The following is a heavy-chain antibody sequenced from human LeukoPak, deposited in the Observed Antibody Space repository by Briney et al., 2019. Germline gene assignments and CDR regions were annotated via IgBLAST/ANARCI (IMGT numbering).Heavy chain of an antibody. CDR3: ARDMRGSYNWFDP. Sequence: GGSLRLSCAASGFTFSSYGMHWVRQAPGKGLEWVAFIRYDGSNKYYADSVKGRFTISRDNSKNTLYLQMNSLRAEDTAVYYCARDMRGSYNWFDPWGQGTLVTVSS. D-gene: IGHD1-26*01. CDR1: GFTFSSYG. V-gene: IGHV3-30*02. CDR2: IRYDGSNK. J-gene: IGHJ5*02.